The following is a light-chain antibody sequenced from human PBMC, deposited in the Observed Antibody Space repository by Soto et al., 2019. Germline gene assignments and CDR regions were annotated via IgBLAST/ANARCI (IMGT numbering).Light chain of an antibody. Sequence: IQLTQSPSFLAASVGDRVTITCRASQGIRNYLAWYQQKPGRAPKLLIYIASTLQSGVPSRFSGSYSGTEFTLTITSLQPEDFATYYCQQVNSYPITFGQGTRLEI. J-gene: IGKJ5*01. CDR3: QQVNSYPIT. CDR2: IAS. CDR1: QGIRNY. V-gene: IGKV1-9*01.